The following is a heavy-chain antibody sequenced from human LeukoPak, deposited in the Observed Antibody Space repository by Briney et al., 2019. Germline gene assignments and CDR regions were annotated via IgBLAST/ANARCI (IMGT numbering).Heavy chain of an antibody. V-gene: IGHV1-69*04. Sequence: GASVKVSCKASGGTFSSYAISWVRQAPGQGLEWMGRIIPILGIANYAQKFQGRVTITADKSTSTAYMELSSLRSEDTAVYYCARRYSGYDDHAFDIWGQGTMVTVSS. J-gene: IGHJ3*02. CDR1: GGTFSSYA. CDR3: ARRYSGYDDHAFDI. CDR2: IIPILGIA. D-gene: IGHD5-12*01.